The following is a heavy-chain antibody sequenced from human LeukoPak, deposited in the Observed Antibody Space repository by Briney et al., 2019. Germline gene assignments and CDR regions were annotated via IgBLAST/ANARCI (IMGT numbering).Heavy chain of an antibody. J-gene: IGHJ4*02. Sequence: GGSLRLSCAASGFTFSSYGMHWVRQAPGKGLEWVAVIWYDGSNKYYADSVKGRFTISRDNSKNTLYLQMSSLRAEDTAVYYCAKDSPGFDYWGQGTLVTVSS. V-gene: IGHV3-30*02. CDR3: AKDSPGFDY. CDR1: GFTFSSYG. CDR2: IWYDGSNK.